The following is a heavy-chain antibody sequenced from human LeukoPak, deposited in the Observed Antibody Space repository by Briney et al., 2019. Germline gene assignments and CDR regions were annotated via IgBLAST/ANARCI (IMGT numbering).Heavy chain of an antibody. J-gene: IGHJ6*02. Sequence: SETLSLTCAVYGGSFSGYYWSWIRQPPGKGLEWIGEINHSGSTNYNPSLKSRVTIPVDTSKNQFSLKLRSVPAADTAVYYCARGPDVYTSTWYGGGMDVWGQGTTVTVSS. CDR3: ARGPDVYTSTWYGGGMDV. V-gene: IGHV4-34*01. D-gene: IGHD6-13*01. CDR1: GGSFSGYY. CDR2: INHSGST.